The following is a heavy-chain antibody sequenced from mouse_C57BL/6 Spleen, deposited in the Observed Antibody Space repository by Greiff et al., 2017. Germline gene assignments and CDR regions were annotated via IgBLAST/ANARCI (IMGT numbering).Heavy chain of an antibody. CDR3: ARRGGDDYYGSSAMDY. J-gene: IGHJ4*01. V-gene: IGHV1-84*01. CDR1: GYTFTDYY. CDR2: IYPGSGNT. D-gene: IGHD1-1*01. Sequence: QVQLQQSGPELVKPGASVKISCKASGYTFTDYYINWVKQRPGQGLEWIGWIYPGSGNTKYNEKFKGKATLTVDTSSSTAYRQISSLTSEDSAVYFGARRGGDDYYGSSAMDYWGQGTSVTVSS.